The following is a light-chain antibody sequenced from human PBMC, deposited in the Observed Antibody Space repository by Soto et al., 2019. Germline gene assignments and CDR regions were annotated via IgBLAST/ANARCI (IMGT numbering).Light chain of an antibody. CDR3: QQYGSSGT. CDR2: GAS. Sequence: ERVMTQSPATLSLSPGEGATLSCRASQSVSSNLAWYQQKPGQAPRLLIYGASNRATGIPDRFSGSGSGTDFTLTISRLEPEDFAVYYCQQYGSSGTFGQGTKVDI. V-gene: IGKV3-20*01. J-gene: IGKJ1*01. CDR1: QSVSSN.